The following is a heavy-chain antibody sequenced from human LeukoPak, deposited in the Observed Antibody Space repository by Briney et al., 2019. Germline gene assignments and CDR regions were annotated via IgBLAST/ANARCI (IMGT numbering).Heavy chain of an antibody. CDR1: GYTFTGYY. D-gene: IGHD1-20*01. J-gene: IGHJ4*02. CDR3: AREVTGTTDDF. V-gene: IGHV1-2*02. Sequence: ASVKVSCKASGYTFTGYYMHWVRQAPGQGLEWMGWINPNSGGTNYGQKFQGRVTMTRGTSISTVYMELTRLRSDDTAVYYCAREVTGTTDDFWGQGTLVTVSS. CDR2: INPNSGGT.